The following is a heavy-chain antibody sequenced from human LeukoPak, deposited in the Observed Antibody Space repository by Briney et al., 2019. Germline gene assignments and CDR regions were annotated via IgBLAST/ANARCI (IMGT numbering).Heavy chain of an antibody. D-gene: IGHD3-3*01. CDR1: GFTFSSYA. V-gene: IGHV3-23*01. CDR3: ARADHDFWSGYYTN. J-gene: IGHJ4*02. CDR2: ISGTGGST. Sequence: GGSLRLSCAASGFTFSSYAMSWVRQAPGKGLEWVSTISGTGGSTYYADSVKGRFTISRDNSKNTLYLQMNSLRAEDTAVYYCARADHDFWSGYYTNWGQGTLVTVSS.